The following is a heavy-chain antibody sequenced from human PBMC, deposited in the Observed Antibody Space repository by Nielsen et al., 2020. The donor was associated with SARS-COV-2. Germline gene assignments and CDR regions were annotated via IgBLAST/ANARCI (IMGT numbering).Heavy chain of an antibody. CDR2: IYPDDSDT. Sequence: GESLKISCKGSGYSFSTYWIAWVRQMPGKGLEWMGIIYPDDSDTKYNPSFRGQVIISADKSIRTAYLQWSSLKASDTAMYFCARLGYGDYGGADYWGQGTLVTVSS. J-gene: IGHJ4*02. CDR3: ARLGYGDYGGADY. D-gene: IGHD4-17*01. V-gene: IGHV5-51*01. CDR1: GYSFSTYW.